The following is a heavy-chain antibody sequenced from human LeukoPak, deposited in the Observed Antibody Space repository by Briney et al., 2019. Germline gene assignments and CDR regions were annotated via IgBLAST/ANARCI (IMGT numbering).Heavy chain of an antibody. J-gene: IGHJ3*02. V-gene: IGHV4-34*01. D-gene: IGHD6-19*01. CDR2: INHSGST. Sequence: PSETLSLTCAVYGGSFSGYYWSWIRQPPGKGLEWIGEINHSGSTHYNPSLKGRVTLSIDTSKKQFSLKVNSVTAADTAVYYCARPKSAVAGSNDAFDIWGQGRMVTVSS. CDR1: GGSFSGYY. CDR3: ARPKSAVAGSNDAFDI.